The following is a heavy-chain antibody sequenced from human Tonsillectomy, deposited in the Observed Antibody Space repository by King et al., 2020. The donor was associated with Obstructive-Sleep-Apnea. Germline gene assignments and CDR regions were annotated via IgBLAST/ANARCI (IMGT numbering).Heavy chain of an antibody. V-gene: IGHV4-39*07. J-gene: IGHJ4*02. CDR3: ARDFIWVGVFDF. CDR2: IYYDGTT. D-gene: IGHD2-15*01. CDR1: GGSISSRTYY. Sequence: VQLQESGPGLEKPSETLSLTCTVSGGSISSRTYYWGWIRQPPGKGLEWIGSIYYDGTTYYNPSLKSRVTISVDTSRNQFSLKLSSVTAADTAVYYCARDFIWVGVFDFWGQGALVTVSS.